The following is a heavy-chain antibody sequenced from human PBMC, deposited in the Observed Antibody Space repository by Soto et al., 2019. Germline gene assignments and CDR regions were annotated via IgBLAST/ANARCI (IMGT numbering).Heavy chain of an antibody. CDR2: IYPGDSDT. Sequence: GESLKISCKGSGYSFTSYWIGWVRQMPGKGLEWMGIIYPGDSDTRYSPSFQGQVTISADKSISTAYLQWSSLKASDTAMYYCARSLYRGLDCYYYGMDVWGQGTTVTVSS. CDR1: GYSFTSYW. D-gene: IGHD3-10*01. J-gene: IGHJ6*02. CDR3: ARSLYRGLDCYYYGMDV. V-gene: IGHV5-51*01.